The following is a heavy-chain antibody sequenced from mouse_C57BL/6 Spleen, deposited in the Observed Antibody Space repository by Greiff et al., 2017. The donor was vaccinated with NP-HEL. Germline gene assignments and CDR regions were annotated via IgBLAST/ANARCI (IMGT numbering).Heavy chain of an antibody. D-gene: IGHD4-1*01. Sequence: QVQLKQPGAELVKPGASVKLSCKASGYTFTSYWMHWVKQRPGPGLEWIGMIHPNSGSTNYNEKFKSKATLTVDKSSSTAYMQLSSLTSEDSAVYYCARYGLGRYFDYWGQGTTLTVSS. CDR2: IHPNSGST. CDR1: GYTFTSYW. CDR3: ARYGLGRYFDY. V-gene: IGHV1-64*01. J-gene: IGHJ2*01.